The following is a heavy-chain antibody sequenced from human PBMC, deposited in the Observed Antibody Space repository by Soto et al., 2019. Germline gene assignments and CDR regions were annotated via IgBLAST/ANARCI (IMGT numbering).Heavy chain of an antibody. Sequence: QLQLQESGPGLVKPSETLSLTCTVSGGSISSSSYYWGWIRQPPGKGLEWIGSIYYSGSTYYTPSFESRVTISLDTSKNLFSLTLSSVTAADTALYYCARVSTYYYDSSGFPLGWFDPWGQGTLVTVSS. CDR3: ARVSTYYYDSSGFPLGWFDP. CDR2: IYYSGST. D-gene: IGHD3-22*01. CDR1: GGSISSSSYY. J-gene: IGHJ5*02. V-gene: IGHV4-39*02.